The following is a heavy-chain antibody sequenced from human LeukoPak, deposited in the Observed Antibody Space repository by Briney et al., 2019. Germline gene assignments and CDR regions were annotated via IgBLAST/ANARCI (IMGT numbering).Heavy chain of an antibody. CDR2: IYYSGST. D-gene: IGHD2-15*01. Sequence: SETLSLTCTVSGGSISTSSFYWGWIRQPPGKGLEWIGSIYYSGSTYYNPSLKSRVTISVDRSKNQFSLKLSSVTAADTAVYYCARGGYCSGGSCYSAVPYFDYWGQGTLVTVSS. CDR1: GGSISTSSFY. V-gene: IGHV4-39*07. J-gene: IGHJ4*02. CDR3: ARGGYCSGGSCYSAVPYFDY.